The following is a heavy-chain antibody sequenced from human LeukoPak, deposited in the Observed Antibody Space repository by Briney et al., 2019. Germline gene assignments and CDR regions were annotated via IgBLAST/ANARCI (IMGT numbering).Heavy chain of an antibody. CDR3: ARDRGPGGLAGTYY. Sequence: GGSLRLSCAASGFTSSSYAMHWVRQPPGKGLEWVAVIWHDGSNKTYTDSVKGRFTISRDNSKNTLDLHMNSLRAEDTAVYYCARDRGPGGLAGTYYWGQGTLVTVSS. V-gene: IGHV3-33*01. CDR1: GFTSSSYA. CDR2: IWHDGSNK. D-gene: IGHD6-19*01. J-gene: IGHJ4*02.